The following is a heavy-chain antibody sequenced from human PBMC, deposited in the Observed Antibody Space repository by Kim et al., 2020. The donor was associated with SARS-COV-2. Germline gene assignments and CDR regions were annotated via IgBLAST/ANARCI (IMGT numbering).Heavy chain of an antibody. D-gene: IGHD2-8*01. Sequence: NYADSVKGRFTVSRDNAENTVYLQMNSLRAEDTSIYYWSRDCHGPYDCWGQGTLVTVSS. V-gene: IGHV3-74*01. CDR3: SRDCHGPYDC. J-gene: IGHJ4*02.